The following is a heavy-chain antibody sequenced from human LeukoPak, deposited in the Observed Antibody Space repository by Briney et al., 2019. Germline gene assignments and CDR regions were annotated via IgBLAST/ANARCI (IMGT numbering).Heavy chain of an antibody. CDR3: AELGITMIGGV. CDR2: IKQDGSER. CDR1: GFTFSSYA. D-gene: IGHD3-10*02. V-gene: IGHV3-7*01. J-gene: IGHJ6*04. Sequence: GGSLRLSCAASGFTFSSYAMYWVRQAPGKGLEWVATIKQDGSERYYVDSVKGRFTISRDNAQNSLSLQMNSLRAEDTAVYYCAELGITMIGGVWGKGTTVTISS.